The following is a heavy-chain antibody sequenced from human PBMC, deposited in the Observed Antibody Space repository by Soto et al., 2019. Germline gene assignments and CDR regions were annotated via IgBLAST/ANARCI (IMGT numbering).Heavy chain of an antibody. CDR1: GFTFSSYG. V-gene: IGHV3-33*01. Sequence: QVQLVESGGGVVQPGRSLRLSCAASGFTFSSYGMHWVRQAPGKGLEWVAVIWYDGSNKYYADSVKGRFTISRDNSKKTLYLQMNSLRAEDTAWYYCAREGVTEVPGLLFGEADRGDAFDIWGQGTMVTVSS. CDR2: IWYDGSNK. CDR3: AREGVTEVPGLLFGEADRGDAFDI. J-gene: IGHJ3*02. D-gene: IGHD3-10*01.